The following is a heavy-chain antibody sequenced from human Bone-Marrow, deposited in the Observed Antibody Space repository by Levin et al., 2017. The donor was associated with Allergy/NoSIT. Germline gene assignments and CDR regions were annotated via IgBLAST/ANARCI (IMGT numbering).Heavy chain of an antibody. Sequence: SVKVSCKASGGTLSRYAVSWVRQAPGQGLEWMGGIIPMFGTANYAQKFQGRLTVTADESTKTTYMELSSLTSEDTAVYYCATRSDLLQDKWVGWFDPWGQGTPVTVSS. CDR1: GGTLSRYA. CDR3: ATRSDLLQDKWVGWFDP. D-gene: IGHD1-26*01. CDR2: IIPMFGTA. V-gene: IGHV1-69*13. J-gene: IGHJ5*02.